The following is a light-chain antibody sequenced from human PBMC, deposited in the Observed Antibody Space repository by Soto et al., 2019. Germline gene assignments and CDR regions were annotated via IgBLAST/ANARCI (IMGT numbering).Light chain of an antibody. Sequence: DIQMTQSPSTLSASIGDRVTITCRASETITNWLAWYQQKPGKAPKVLIYKTSSLESGVPSRFSGSGSGTEFTLTINSLQPDDFATYFCQQYESYLTFGQGTKVEVK. CDR2: KTS. V-gene: IGKV1-5*03. CDR1: ETITNW. J-gene: IGKJ1*01. CDR3: QQYESYLT.